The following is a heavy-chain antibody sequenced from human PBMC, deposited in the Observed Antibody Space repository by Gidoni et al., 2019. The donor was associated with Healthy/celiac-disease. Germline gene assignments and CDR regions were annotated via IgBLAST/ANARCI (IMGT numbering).Heavy chain of an antibody. CDR3: ARDHAVAGTIRFDY. Sequence: ANIKQDGREKYYVDSVKGRFTISRDNAKNSLYLQMNSLRAEDTAVYYCARDHAVAGTIRFDYWGQGTLVTVSS. CDR2: IKQDGREK. J-gene: IGHJ4*02. V-gene: IGHV3-7*01. D-gene: IGHD6-19*01.